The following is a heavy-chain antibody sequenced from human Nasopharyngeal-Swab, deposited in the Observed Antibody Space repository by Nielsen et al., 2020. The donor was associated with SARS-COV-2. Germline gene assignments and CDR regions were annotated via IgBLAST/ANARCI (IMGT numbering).Heavy chain of an antibody. CDR3: AREELGYCSGGSCLPFDY. V-gene: IGHV3-48*02. D-gene: IGHD2-15*01. CDR2: ISSSSSTI. Sequence: WIRQPPGKGLEWVSYISSSSSTIYYADSVKGRFTISRDNAKNSLYLQMNSLRDGDTAVYYCAREELGYCSGGSCLPFDYWGQGTLVTVSS. J-gene: IGHJ4*02.